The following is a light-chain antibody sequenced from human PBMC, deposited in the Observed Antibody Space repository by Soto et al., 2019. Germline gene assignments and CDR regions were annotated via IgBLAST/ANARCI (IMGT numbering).Light chain of an antibody. Sequence: EIVLTQSPATLSLSPGESATLSCRASQSVSSALVWYQQKPGQAPRLLMFDASHRATGTPTRFSGSESGTDLTLTISSVEPDDFAVYYCHQRATFGGGTKGDIK. CDR1: QSVSSA. V-gene: IGKV3-11*01. J-gene: IGKJ4*01. CDR2: DAS. CDR3: HQRAT.